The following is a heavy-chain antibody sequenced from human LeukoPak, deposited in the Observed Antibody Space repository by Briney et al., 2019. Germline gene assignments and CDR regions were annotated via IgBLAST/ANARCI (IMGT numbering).Heavy chain of an antibody. J-gene: IGHJ5*02. Sequence: GGSLRLSCAASGFTFSSYWMHWVRQAPGKGLVWVSRINSDGSSTSYADSVKGRFTISRDNAKNTLYLQMNSLRAEDTAVYYCARGGLGHCSSTSCSPRDWFDPWGQGTLVTVSS. V-gene: IGHV3-74*01. D-gene: IGHD2-2*01. CDR3: ARGGLGHCSSTSCSPRDWFDP. CDR1: GFTFSSYW. CDR2: INSDGSST.